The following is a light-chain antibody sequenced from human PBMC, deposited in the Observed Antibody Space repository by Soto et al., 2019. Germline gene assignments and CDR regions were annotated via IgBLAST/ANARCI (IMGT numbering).Light chain of an antibody. Sequence: EIVLTQSPGTLSLSPGERATLSCRASQSVSSLYLAWYQQKPGQAPRHLIYGATSRSTGMPDRFSGSGSGTDFTLTISRLEPEDFAVYYCQQYGSSRWTFGQGTKVEI. CDR3: QQYGSSRWT. CDR1: QSVSSLY. V-gene: IGKV3-20*01. J-gene: IGKJ1*01. CDR2: GAT.